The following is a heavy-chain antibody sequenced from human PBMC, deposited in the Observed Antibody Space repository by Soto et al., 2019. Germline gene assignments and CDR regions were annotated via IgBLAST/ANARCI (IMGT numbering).Heavy chain of an antibody. D-gene: IGHD3-22*01. CDR1: GGSISSSSYY. Sequence: ASETLSLTCTVSGGSISSSSYYWGWIRQPPGKGLEWIGYIYYSGSTYYNPSLKSRVTISVDTSKNQFSLKLSSVTAADTAVYYCARGHYDSSGYYWFDPWGQGTLVTVSS. V-gene: IGHV4-31*03. J-gene: IGHJ5*02. CDR2: IYYSGST. CDR3: ARGHYDSSGYYWFDP.